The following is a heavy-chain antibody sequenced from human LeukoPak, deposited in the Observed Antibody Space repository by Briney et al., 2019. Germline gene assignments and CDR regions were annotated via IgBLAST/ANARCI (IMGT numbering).Heavy chain of an antibody. CDR2: IYYSGNT. D-gene: IGHD3-10*01. J-gene: IGHJ4*02. V-gene: IGHV4-59*08. Sequence: SETLSLTCTVSSGSFGSYYWSWTRQPPGKGLEWIGYIYYSGNTNYDPSLKSRVTISVDTSKNQFSLKLSSVTAADTAVYYCARRGSGKYFDQWGQGTLVTVSS. CDR3: ARRGSGKYFDQ. CDR1: SGSFGSYY.